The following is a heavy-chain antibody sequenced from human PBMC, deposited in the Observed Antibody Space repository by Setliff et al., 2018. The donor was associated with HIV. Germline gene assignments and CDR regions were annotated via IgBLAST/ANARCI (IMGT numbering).Heavy chain of an antibody. Sequence: PGGSLRLSCAASGFSVSSPYMSWVRQAPGKGLEWVSVIYSGDSGGSTYYADSVKGRFTISRDNSKNTLYLQMNSLRAEDTAVYYCARYARVPQFWGQGTLVTVSS. V-gene: IGHV3-53*05. CDR3: ARYARVPQF. D-gene: IGHD1-1*01. CDR2: IYSGDSGGST. CDR1: GFSVSSPY. J-gene: IGHJ4*02.